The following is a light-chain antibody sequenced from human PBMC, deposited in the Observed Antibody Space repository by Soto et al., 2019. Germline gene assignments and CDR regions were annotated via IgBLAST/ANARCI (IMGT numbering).Light chain of an antibody. V-gene: IGKV1-5*01. J-gene: IGKJ1*01. CDR2: VAS. Sequence: DIQMTQSPSSLSASVGDSVTITFRASQNIASSVNWYQQKPGEAPKLLIYVASSLQSGVPSRFSGSGSGTEFTLTISSLQPDDFATYYCQQYNSYSTFGQGTKVDIK. CDR1: QNIASS. CDR3: QQYNSYST.